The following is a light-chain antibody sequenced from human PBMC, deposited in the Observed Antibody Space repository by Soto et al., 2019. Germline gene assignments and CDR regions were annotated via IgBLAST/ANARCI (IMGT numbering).Light chain of an antibody. Sequence: QSALTQPASVSGSPGQSITISCTGTSSDVGGYNFVSWYQHHPGKAPKLIIYQVSNRPSGASNRFSGSKSGNTASLTISGLQAEDEADYYCSSYAGSNNIVFGTGTKLTVL. CDR1: SSDVGGYNF. CDR2: QVS. J-gene: IGLJ1*01. V-gene: IGLV2-14*01. CDR3: SSYAGSNNIV.